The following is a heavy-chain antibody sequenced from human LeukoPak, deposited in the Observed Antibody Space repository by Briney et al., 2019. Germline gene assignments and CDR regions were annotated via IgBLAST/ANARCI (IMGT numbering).Heavy chain of an antibody. CDR2: IIPIFGTA. J-gene: IGHJ3*02. V-gene: IGHV1-69*01. CDR3: ARPDYGGNRGAFDI. CDR1: GGTFSSYA. Sequence: AVKVSCKASGGTFSSYAISWVRQAPGQGLEWMGGIIPIFGTANYAQKFQGRVTITADESTSTAYMELSSLRSDDTAVYYCARPDYGGNRGAFDIWGQGTMVTVSS. D-gene: IGHD4-23*01.